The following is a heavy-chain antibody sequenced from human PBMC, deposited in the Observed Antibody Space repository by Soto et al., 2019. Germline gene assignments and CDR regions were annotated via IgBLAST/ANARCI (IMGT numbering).Heavy chain of an antibody. V-gene: IGHV1-3*01. J-gene: IGHJ4*02. CDR2: INAGNGNT. CDR1: GYTFTSYA. D-gene: IGHD3-9*01. CDR3: AIPYVLTGYAGRDY. Sequence: QVQLVQSGAEVKKPGASVKVSCKASGYTFTSYAMHWGRQAPGQRLEWMRWINAGNGNTKYSRKFQGRVTITRDTSASTAYMELSSLRSEDTAVYSCAIPYVLTGYAGRDYWGQGTLVTVSS.